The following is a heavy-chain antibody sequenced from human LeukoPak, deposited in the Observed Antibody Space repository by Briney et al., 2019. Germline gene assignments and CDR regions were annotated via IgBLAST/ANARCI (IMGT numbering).Heavy chain of an antibody. J-gene: IGHJ6*03. D-gene: IGHD3-3*01. Sequence: QAGGSLRLSCAASGFTFSSYWMHWVRQAPGKGLVWVSRINGDGSSTTYADPVKGRFTISRDNAKNSLYLQMNSLRAEDTAVYYCARDYDGGYMDVWGKGTTVTVSS. CDR1: GFTFSSYW. V-gene: IGHV3-74*03. CDR3: ARDYDGGYMDV. CDR2: INGDGSST.